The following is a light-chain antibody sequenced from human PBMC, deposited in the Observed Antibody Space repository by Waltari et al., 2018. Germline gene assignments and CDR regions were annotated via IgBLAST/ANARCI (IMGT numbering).Light chain of an antibody. CDR3: CSSAGSSAV. V-gene: IGLV2-11*01. CDR2: DVT. CDR1: SSDVGAYNY. J-gene: IGLJ3*02. Sequence: QSALTQPRSVSGSPGQSVTISCTGTSSDVGAYNYVSWYQQYPGEAPKLMIYDVTKRPSGVPDRFSGSESGNTASLTISGLQAEDEADYHCCSSAGSSAVFGGGTKLTVL.